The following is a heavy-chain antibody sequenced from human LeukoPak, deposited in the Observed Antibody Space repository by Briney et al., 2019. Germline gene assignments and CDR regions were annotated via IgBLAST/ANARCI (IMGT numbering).Heavy chain of an antibody. Sequence: GGSLRLSCAASGLTFSTYDMRWVRQATGEGLEWVSGIGKAGDTYYVGSVKGRLPISRENAKDSLYLQMNSLRSGDPAVYYCARGGYSGFDVWGQGTVVTVSS. CDR3: ARGGYSGFDV. CDR2: IGKAGDT. V-gene: IGHV3-13*04. D-gene: IGHD5-12*01. CDR1: GLTFSTYD. J-gene: IGHJ3*01.